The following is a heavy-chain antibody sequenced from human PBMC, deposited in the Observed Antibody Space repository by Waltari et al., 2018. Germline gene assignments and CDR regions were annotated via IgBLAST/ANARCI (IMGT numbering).Heavy chain of an antibody. V-gene: IGHV3-48*04. CDR3: AREGIAAAYYFDY. CDR2: IGSSSSTI. CDR1: GFTFSSYS. J-gene: IGHJ4*02. D-gene: IGHD6-13*01. Sequence: EVQLVESGGGLVQPGGSLRLSCAASGFTFSSYSMNWVRQAPGKGLEWVAYIGSSSSTIYYADSVKGRFTISRDNAKNSLYLQMNSLRAEDTAVYYCAREGIAAAYYFDYWGQGTLVTVSS.